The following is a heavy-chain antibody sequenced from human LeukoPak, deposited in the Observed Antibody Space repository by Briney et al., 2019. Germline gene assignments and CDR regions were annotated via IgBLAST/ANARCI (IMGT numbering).Heavy chain of an antibody. CDR2: INHSGST. CDR1: GGSFSGYY. D-gene: IGHD3-10*01. CDR3: AGRESDGSGSRTFDY. V-gene: IGHV4-34*01. Sequence: SETLSLTCAVYGGSFSGYYWSWVRQPPGKGLEWIGEINHSGSTNYNPSLKSRVTISVDTSKNQCSLKLSSVTAADTAVYYCAGRESDGSGSRTFDYWGQGTLVTVSS. J-gene: IGHJ4*02.